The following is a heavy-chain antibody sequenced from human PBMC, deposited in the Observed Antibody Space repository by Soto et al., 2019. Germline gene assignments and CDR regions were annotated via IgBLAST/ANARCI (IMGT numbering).Heavy chain of an antibody. Sequence: SETLSLTCAVSGYSISSGYYWGWIRQPPGKGLEWIGSIYHSGSTYYSPSLKSRVTISVDTSKNQFSLKLSSVTAADTAVYYCARIEKEVGAPGVVYHYYGMDVWGQGTTVTVSS. J-gene: IGHJ6*02. D-gene: IGHD1-26*01. CDR1: GYSISSGYY. V-gene: IGHV4-38-2*01. CDR3: ARIEKEVGAPGVVYHYYGMDV. CDR2: IYHSGST.